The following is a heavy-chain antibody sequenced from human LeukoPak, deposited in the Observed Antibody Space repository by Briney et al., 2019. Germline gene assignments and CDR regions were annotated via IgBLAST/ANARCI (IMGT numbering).Heavy chain of an antibody. D-gene: IGHD2-15*01. Sequence: GASVTVSCKASGYTFTSYGISWVRQAPGQGLEWMGWISAYNGNTNYAQKLQGRVTMTTDTSTSTAYMELRSLRSDDTAVYYCARRIRNYYYYGMDVWGQGTTVTVSS. CDR1: GYTFTSYG. J-gene: IGHJ6*02. CDR3: ARRIRNYYYYGMDV. V-gene: IGHV1-18*01. CDR2: ISAYNGNT.